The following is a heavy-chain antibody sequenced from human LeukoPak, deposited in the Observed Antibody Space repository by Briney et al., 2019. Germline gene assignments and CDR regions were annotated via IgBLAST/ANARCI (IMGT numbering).Heavy chain of an antibody. J-gene: IGHJ4*02. D-gene: IGHD1-26*01. CDR2: LTGGDGGT. Sequence: GGSLRLSCAASGFTFSTSAISWVRQAPGKGLEWVSTLTGGDGGTYYADSVKGRFTISRDNSKHTLYLEMNSLRAEDTAVYYCAKRLLVGTTVRPYFDYWGQGTLVTVSS. CDR3: AKRLLVGTTVRPYFDY. CDR1: GFTFSTSA. V-gene: IGHV3-23*01.